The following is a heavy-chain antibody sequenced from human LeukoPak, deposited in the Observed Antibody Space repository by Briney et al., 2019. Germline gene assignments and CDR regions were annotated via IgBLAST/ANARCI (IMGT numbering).Heavy chain of an antibody. V-gene: IGHV3-11*01. CDR2: ISSSGSTI. CDR1: GFTFSDYY. D-gene: IGHD3-10*01. Sequence: GGSLRLSCAASGFTFSDYYMSWIRQAPGKGLEWVSYISSSGSTIYYADSVKGRFTISRDNAKNSLYLQMNSLRVEDTALYYCAKDIHGSGTHDYFDYWGQGILVTVPS. CDR3: AKDIHGSGTHDYFDY. J-gene: IGHJ4*02.